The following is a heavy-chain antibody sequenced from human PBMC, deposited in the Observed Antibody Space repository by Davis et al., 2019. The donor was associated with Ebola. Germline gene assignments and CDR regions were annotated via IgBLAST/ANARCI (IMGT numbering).Heavy chain of an antibody. CDR1: GGSFTGYY. J-gene: IGHJ6*02. D-gene: IGHD7-27*01. CDR2: INHTGSA. Sequence: MPSETLSLTCAVYGGSFTGYYWTWIRQSPGKGLEWIGEINHTGSANYNPSLKSRVTMSLDTSKKQFSLKLSAVTAADTAVYYCVRHGGRTGPATQQSYGMDVWGQGTTVTVSS. CDR3: VRHGGRTGPATQQSYGMDV. V-gene: IGHV4-34*01.